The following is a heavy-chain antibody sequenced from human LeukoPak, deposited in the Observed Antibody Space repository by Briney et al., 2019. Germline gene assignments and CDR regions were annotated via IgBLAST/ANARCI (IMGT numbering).Heavy chain of an antibody. V-gene: IGHV3-7*01. CDR3: ARDAKYYFDTSGYH. CDR2: INEDGSAT. CDR1: GFTFSRNW. Sequence: QPGGSLRLSCAASGFTFSRNWMSWVRQAPGKGLEWLANINEDGSATYYVDSVKGRFSTSRDNGKNSLYLQMNSLRAGDTAVYYCARDAKYYFDTSGYHWGQGTLVTVSS. D-gene: IGHD3-22*01. J-gene: IGHJ4*02.